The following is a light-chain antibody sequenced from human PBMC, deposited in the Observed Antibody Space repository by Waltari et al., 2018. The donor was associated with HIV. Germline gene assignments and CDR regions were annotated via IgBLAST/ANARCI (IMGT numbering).Light chain of an antibody. CDR1: QRISSW. CDR3: QQYKNYPWT. Sequence: DIQMTQSPSTLSASIGDRVTITCRASQRISSWLAWYQQKPGQAPKLLIYKASSLDSGVPSRFSGSGSGTEFTLTINSPQPDDFATYYCQQYKNYPWTFGQGTKVEIK. J-gene: IGKJ1*01. CDR2: KAS. V-gene: IGKV1-5*03.